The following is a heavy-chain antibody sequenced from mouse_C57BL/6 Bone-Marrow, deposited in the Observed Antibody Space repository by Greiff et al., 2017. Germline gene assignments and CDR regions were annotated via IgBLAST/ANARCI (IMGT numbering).Heavy chain of an antibody. CDR3: ARSDCDGYFDY. V-gene: IGHV1-59*01. Sequence: QVQLQQPGAELVRPGTSVKLSCKASGYTFTSYWMHWVKQRPGQGLEWIGVIDPSDSYTNYNQKFKGKATLTVDTSSSTAYMQLSSLTSEDSAVYYCARSDCDGYFDYGGQGTTLTVSS. CDR2: IDPSDSYT. D-gene: IGHD2-13*01. J-gene: IGHJ2*01. CDR1: GYTFTSYW.